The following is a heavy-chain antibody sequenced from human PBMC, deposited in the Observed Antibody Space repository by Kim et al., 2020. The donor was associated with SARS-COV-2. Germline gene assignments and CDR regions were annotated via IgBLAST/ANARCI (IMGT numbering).Heavy chain of an antibody. CDR3: AKDSPITMIVVANGKGAFDI. V-gene: IGHV3-23*01. CDR1: GFTFSSYA. Sequence: GGSLRLSCAASGFTFSSYAMSWVRQAPGNGLEWVSAISGSGGSTYYADSVKGRFTISRDNSKNTLYLQMNSLRAEDTAVYYCAKDSPITMIVVANGKGAFDIWGQGTMVTVSS. J-gene: IGHJ3*02. CDR2: ISGSGGST. D-gene: IGHD3-22*01.